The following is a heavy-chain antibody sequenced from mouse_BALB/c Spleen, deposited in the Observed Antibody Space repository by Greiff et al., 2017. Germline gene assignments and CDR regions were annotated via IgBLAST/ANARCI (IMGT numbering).Heavy chain of an antibody. D-gene: IGHD2-1*01. CDR3: ASWGYGNYE. J-gene: IGHJ4*01. V-gene: IGHV3-6*02. CDR1: GYSITSGYY. Sequence: EVQLVESGPGLVKPSQSLSLTCSVTGYSITSGYYWNWIRQFPGNKLEWMGYISYDGSNNYNPSLKNRISITRDTSKNQFFLKLNSVTTEDTATYYCASWGYGNYEGGQGTSVTVSS. CDR2: ISYDGSN.